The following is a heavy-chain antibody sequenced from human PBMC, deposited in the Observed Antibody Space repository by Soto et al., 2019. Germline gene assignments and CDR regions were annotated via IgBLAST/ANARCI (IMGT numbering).Heavy chain of an antibody. CDR3: ANDQRYSGYDYSFDY. CDR2: ISYDGSNK. V-gene: IGHV3-30*18. D-gene: IGHD5-12*01. CDR1: GFTFSSYG. Sequence: QVQLVESGGGVVQPGRSLRLSCAASGFTFSSYGMHWVRQAPGKGLEWVAVISYDGSNKYYADSVKGRFTISRDNSKNTLYLQMNSLRAEDTAVYYCANDQRYSGYDYSFDYWGQGTLVTVSS. J-gene: IGHJ4*02.